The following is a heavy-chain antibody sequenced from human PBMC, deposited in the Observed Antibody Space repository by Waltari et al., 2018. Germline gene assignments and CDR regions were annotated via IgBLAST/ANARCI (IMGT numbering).Heavy chain of an antibody. J-gene: IGHJ5*02. CDR3: ARSGRRNYYDSNGYYSLDP. Sequence: QLQVQESGPGLVKTSETLSLTCTVSGGSITNSSYYWGWIRQPPGKGLEWIGSIYYSGSTYYNASLKSRVTISIDTSKNQFSLKLRSVTAADTAVYYCARSGRRNYYDSNGYYSLDPWGQGTLVPVSS. CDR2: IYYSGST. V-gene: IGHV4-39*01. CDR1: GGSITNSSYY. D-gene: IGHD3-22*01.